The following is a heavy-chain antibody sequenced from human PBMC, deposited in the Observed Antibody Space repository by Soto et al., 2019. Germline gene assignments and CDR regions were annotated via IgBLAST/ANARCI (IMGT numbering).Heavy chain of an antibody. J-gene: IGHJ5*02. V-gene: IGHV1-3*01. D-gene: IGHD1-26*01. CDR2: INAGNGNT. CDR1: GYTFTSYA. CDR3: ARDRGVGATRLFDP. Sequence: ASVKVSCKASGYTFTSYAMHWVRQAPGQRLEWMGWINAGNGNTKYSQKFQGRVTITRDTSASTAYMELSSLRSEDTAVYYCARDRGVGATRLFDPWGQGTLVTVSS.